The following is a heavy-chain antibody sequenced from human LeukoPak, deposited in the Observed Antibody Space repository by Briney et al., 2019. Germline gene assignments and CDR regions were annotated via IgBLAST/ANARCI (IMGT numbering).Heavy chain of an antibody. CDR2: ISASGNTI. Sequence: PGGSLRLSCAASGFTFSGSEMNWVRQAPGKRLERVSFISASGNTIYYTDSVKGRFTISRDNSKNSVYLQMSSLRAEDTAVYYCAGSVCDDWGQGTLVTVSS. CDR3: AGSVCDD. D-gene: IGHD2-8*01. CDR1: GFTFSGSE. V-gene: IGHV3-48*03. J-gene: IGHJ4*02.